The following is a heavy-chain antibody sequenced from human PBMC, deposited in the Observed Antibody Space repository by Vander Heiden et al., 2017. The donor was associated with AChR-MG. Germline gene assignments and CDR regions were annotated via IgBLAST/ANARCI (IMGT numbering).Heavy chain of an antibody. CDR3: AKSPSGRFGELLGTWFDP. V-gene: IGHV3-23*01. CDR1: GFTFSSSA. D-gene: IGHD3-10*01. J-gene: IGHJ5*02. Sequence: EVQLLESGGGVVQPGGSLRLSCAASGFTFSSSAMSWVRQAPGKGMEWVSAISGSGGSTYYADSVKGRFTISRDNSKNTLYLQMNSLRAEDTAVYYCAKSPSGRFGELLGTWFDPWGQGTLVTVSS. CDR2: ISGSGGST.